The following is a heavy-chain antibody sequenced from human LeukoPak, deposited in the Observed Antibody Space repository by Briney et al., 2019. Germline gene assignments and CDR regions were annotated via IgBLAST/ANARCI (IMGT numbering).Heavy chain of an antibody. V-gene: IGHV3-21*01. D-gene: IGHD4-17*01. CDR3: ARGGSYGASGDH. Sequence: GGSLRLSCAASGFTFSSYSMNWVRRAPGKGLEWVSSISSSSSYIYYADSVKGRFTISRDNAKNSLYLQMNSLRAEDTAVYYCARGGSYGASGDHWGQGTLVTVSS. J-gene: IGHJ5*02. CDR1: GFTFSSYS. CDR2: ISSSSSYI.